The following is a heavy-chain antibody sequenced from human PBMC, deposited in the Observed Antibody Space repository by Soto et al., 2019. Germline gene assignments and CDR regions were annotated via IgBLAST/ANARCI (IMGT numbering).Heavy chain of an antibody. CDR1: GYTFSSYC. CDR3: TRRDYGDYDYFDS. Sequence: QVLLVQSGAEVKRPGASVRLFCNASGYTFSSYCIHWVRQPPGQGLEWMGMVNPSTGAAPYAQKVQGRPTLTRVMSTKNVFVELNSLRSDDTAVYYCTRRDYGDYDYFDSWGQGTLVAVS. D-gene: IGHD4-17*01. CDR2: VNPSTGAA. V-gene: IGHV1-46*04. J-gene: IGHJ4*02.